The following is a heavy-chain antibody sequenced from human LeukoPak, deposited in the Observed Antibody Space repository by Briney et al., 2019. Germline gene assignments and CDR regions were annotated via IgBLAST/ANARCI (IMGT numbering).Heavy chain of an antibody. CDR1: KFAFSSYA. J-gene: IGHJ4*02. CDR2: ISGSGGST. V-gene: IGHV3-23*01. CDR3: ASRTRLTSFDY. D-gene: IGHD2-2*01. Sequence: GGSLRLSCAASKFAFSSYAMSWVRQAPGKGLEWVSAISGSGGSTYYADSVKGRFTISRDNSKNTLYLQMNSLRAEDTAVYYCASRTRLTSFDYWGQGTLVTVSS.